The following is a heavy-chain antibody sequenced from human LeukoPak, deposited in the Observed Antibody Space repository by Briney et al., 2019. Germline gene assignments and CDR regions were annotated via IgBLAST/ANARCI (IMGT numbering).Heavy chain of an antibody. CDR1: GGSFSGYY. D-gene: IGHD5-12*01. J-gene: IGHJ4*02. V-gene: IGHV4-34*01. Sequence: SETLSLTCAVYGGSFSGYYWSLIRQPPGKGLEWIGEINHSGSTNYNPSLKSRVTISVDTSKNQFSLKLSSVTAADTAVYYCARGRGWVATITLFDYWGQGTLVTVSS. CDR3: ARGRGWVATITLFDY. CDR2: INHSGST.